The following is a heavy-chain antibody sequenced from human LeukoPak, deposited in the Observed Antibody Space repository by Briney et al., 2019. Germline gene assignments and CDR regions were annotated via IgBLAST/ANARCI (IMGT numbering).Heavy chain of an antibody. J-gene: IGHJ4*02. CDR1: GYTFTSYG. Sequence: ASVKVSCKASGYTFTSYGISWVRQAPGQELEWMGWISAYNGNTNYAQKLQGRVTMTTDTSTSTAYMELRSLRSDDTAVYYCARVPPIAVAGAGDYWGQGTLVTVSS. CDR2: ISAYNGNT. V-gene: IGHV1-18*01. D-gene: IGHD6-19*01. CDR3: ARVPPIAVAGAGDY.